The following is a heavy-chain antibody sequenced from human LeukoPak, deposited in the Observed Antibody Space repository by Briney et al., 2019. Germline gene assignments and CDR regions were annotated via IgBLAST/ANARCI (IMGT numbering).Heavy chain of an antibody. Sequence: PGGSLRLSCAASGFTFSSYAMHWVRQAPGKGLEWVAVISYDGSNKYYADSVKGRFTISRDNSKNTLYLQMNSLRAEDTAVYYCAREKGYSYGETFDYWGQGTLVTVSS. CDR3: AREKGYSYGETFDY. V-gene: IGHV3-30-3*01. CDR1: GFTFSSYA. J-gene: IGHJ4*02. CDR2: ISYDGSNK. D-gene: IGHD5-18*01.